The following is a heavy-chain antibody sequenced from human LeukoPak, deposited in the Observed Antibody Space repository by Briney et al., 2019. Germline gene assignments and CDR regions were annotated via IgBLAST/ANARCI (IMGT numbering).Heavy chain of an antibody. V-gene: IGHV4-59*01. CDR1: GDSISRYY. CDR3: ARYRPAGTEGIGLDY. Sequence: SETLSLTCSVSGDSISRYYWSWIRQPPGKGLEWIGYIYYSGSTKYNPSLNGRVTISVDTPKNQFSLRLNSVTAADTAVYHCARYRPAGTEGIGLDYWGQGILVTVSS. CDR2: IYYSGST. D-gene: IGHD1-7*01. J-gene: IGHJ4*02.